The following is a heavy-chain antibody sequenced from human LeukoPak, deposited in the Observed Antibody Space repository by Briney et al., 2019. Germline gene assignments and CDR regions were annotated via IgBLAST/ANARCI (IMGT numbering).Heavy chain of an antibody. J-gene: IGHJ4*02. CDR1: GGSISSYY. D-gene: IGHD4-17*01. Sequence: PSETLSLTCTVSGGSISSYYWSWIRQPPGKGLEWIGYIYYSGSTNYNPSLKSRVTISVDTSKNQFSLKLSSVTAADTAVYYCARGSKDYGDYDPGNFLDWGQGTVVTVSS. CDR3: ARGSKDYGDYDPGNFLD. CDR2: IYYSGST. V-gene: IGHV4-59*01.